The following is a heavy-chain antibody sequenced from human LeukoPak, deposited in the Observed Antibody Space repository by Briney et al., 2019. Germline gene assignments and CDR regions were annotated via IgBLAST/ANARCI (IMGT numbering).Heavy chain of an antibody. D-gene: IGHD3-9*01. J-gene: IGHJ4*02. V-gene: IGHV4-61*01. CDR2: IYYSGSA. CDR1: GGSVSSGNYY. Sequence: PSETLSLTCTVSGGSVSSGNYYWSWIRQPPGKGLEWIGHIYYSGSAKYNPSLKSRVTISRDTSKNQFSLRLSSVTAADTAVYYCAREGRFYDSLTGLYINAGLDYWGQGTLVTVSS. CDR3: AREGRFYDSLTGLYINAGLDY.